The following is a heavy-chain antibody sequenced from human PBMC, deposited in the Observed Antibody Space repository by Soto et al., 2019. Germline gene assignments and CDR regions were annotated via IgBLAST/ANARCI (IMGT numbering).Heavy chain of an antibody. CDR3: TRKVGSYYVGNSIDY. J-gene: IGHJ4*02. CDR1: GFTFGDYA. CDR2: IRSKAYGGTT. D-gene: IGHD1-26*01. Sequence: LRLSCTASGFTFGDYAMSWFRQAPVNVLEWVGFIRSKAYGGTTEYAASVKGRFTISRDDSKSIAYLQMNSLKTEDTAVYYCTRKVGSYYVGNSIDYWGQGTLVTVSS. V-gene: IGHV3-49*03.